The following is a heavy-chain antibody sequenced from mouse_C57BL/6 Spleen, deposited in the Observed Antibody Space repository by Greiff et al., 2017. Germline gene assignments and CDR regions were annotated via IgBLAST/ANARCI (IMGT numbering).Heavy chain of an antibody. CDR1: GFTFSSYA. CDR3: ARDGYDGDWYFDV. D-gene: IGHD2-2*01. Sequence: EVKLVESGGGLVKPGGSLKLSCAASGFTFSSYAMSWVRQTPEKRLEWVATISDGGSYTSYPDNVKGRFTISRDHAKNNLYLQMSHLKSEDTAMYYCARDGYDGDWYFDVWGTGTTVTVSS. CDR2: ISDGGSYT. J-gene: IGHJ1*03. V-gene: IGHV5-4*01.